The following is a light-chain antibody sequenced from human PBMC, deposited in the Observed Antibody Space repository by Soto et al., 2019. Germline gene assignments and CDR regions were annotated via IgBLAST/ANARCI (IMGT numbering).Light chain of an antibody. V-gene: IGLV2-23*01. J-gene: IGLJ3*02. CDR1: SSDVGTYNL. Sequence: QSVLTQPASVSGSPGQSITISCTGTSSDVGTYNLVSWYQQYPGKAPKLMIYEDTERPSGVSNRFSGSKSGNTASLTISGLLAEDEAHYYCCSYGNSNTRMFGGGTQLTVL. CDR3: CSYGNSNTRM. CDR2: EDT.